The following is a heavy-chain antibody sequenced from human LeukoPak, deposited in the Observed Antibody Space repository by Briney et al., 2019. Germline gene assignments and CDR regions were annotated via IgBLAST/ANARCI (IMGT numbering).Heavy chain of an antibody. CDR1: GGTFSSYA. CDR3: ACTYGDYNTEGYYFDY. D-gene: IGHD4-17*01. J-gene: IGHJ4*02. CDR2: IIPIFGTA. Sequence: SVKVSCKASGGTFSSYAISWVRQAPGQGLEWMGGIIPIFGTANYAQKFQGRVTITADESTSTAYMELSSLRSENTAVNYCACTYGDYNTEGYYFDYWGQGTLVTVSS. V-gene: IGHV1-69*13.